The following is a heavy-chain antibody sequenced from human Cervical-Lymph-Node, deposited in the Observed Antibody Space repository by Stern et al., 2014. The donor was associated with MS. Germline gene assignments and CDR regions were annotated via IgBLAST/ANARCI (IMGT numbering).Heavy chain of an antibody. V-gene: IGHV3-30*18. CDR2: ISYDGSNE. CDR3: AKGTYTYGSYYYYGMDV. J-gene: IGHJ6*02. D-gene: IGHD5-18*01. CDR1: GFTFNNYG. Sequence: VHLVESGGGVVQPGRSLRLSCAASGFTFNNYGMHWVRQAPGKGLEWVAVISYDGSNEYYADSVKGRFTISRDSSKNTLDLQMNSLRAEDTAVYYCAKGTYTYGSYYYYGMDVWGQGTTVTVSS.